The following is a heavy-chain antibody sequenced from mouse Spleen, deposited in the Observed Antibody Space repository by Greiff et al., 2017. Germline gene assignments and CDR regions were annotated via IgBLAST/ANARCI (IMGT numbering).Heavy chain of an antibody. CDR3: TSYGNLYAMDY. CDR2: IYPGNSDN. CDR1: GYSFTSYW. V-gene: IGHV1-5*01. D-gene: IGHD2-1*01. J-gene: IGHJ4*01. Sequence: EVQLQQSGTVLARPWASVKMSCKASGYSFTSYWMHWVKQRPGQGLEWIGAIYPGNSDNSYNQKFKGKAKLTAVTSASTAYMELSSLTNEDSAVYYCTSYGNLYAMDYWGQGTSVTVSS.